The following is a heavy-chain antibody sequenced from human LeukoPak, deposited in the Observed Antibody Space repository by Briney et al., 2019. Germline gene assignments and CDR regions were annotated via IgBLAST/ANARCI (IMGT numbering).Heavy chain of an antibody. CDR2: FDPEDGET. J-gene: IGHJ4*02. CDR3: ATVGILWGDYFDY. Sequence: ASAKVSCKVSGYTLTELSMHWVRQAPGKGLEWMGGFDPEDGETIYAQKFQGRVTMTEDTSTDTAYMELSSLRSEDTAVYYCATVGILWGDYFDYWGQGTLVTVSS. V-gene: IGHV1-24*01. CDR1: GYTLTELS. D-gene: IGHD2-21*01.